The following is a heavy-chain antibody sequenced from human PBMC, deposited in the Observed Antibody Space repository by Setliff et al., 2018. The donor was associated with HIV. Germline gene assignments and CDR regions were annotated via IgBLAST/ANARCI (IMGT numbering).Heavy chain of an antibody. Sequence: PGGSLRLSCVASGFTFNNAWMNWVRQAPGKGLEWVARIKTGGSIITYADAVQGRFTISRDNAKNMLFLQMNSLRAEDTAIYYCTRKLAPGHGMDVWGQGTTVTVS. V-gene: IGHV3-74*01. CDR3: TRKLAPGHGMDV. J-gene: IGHJ6*02. CDR2: IKTGGSII. CDR1: GFTFNNAW. D-gene: IGHD3-3*02.